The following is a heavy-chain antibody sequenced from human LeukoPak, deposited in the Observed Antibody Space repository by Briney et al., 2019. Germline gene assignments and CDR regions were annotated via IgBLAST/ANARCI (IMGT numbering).Heavy chain of an antibody. D-gene: IGHD1-1*01. Sequence: PGGSLRLSCAASGFTFSSYEMNWVRQAPGKGPEWVSYISSSGSTIYYADSVKGRFTISRDNAKNSLYLQMNSLRAEDTAVYYCARDPENWNDGDAFDIWGQGTMVTVSS. CDR1: GFTFSSYE. CDR2: ISSSGSTI. V-gene: IGHV3-48*03. CDR3: ARDPENWNDGDAFDI. J-gene: IGHJ3*02.